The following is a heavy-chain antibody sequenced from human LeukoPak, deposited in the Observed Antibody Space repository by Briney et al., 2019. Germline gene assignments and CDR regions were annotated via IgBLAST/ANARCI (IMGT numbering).Heavy chain of an antibody. CDR1: GGTFSSYA. D-gene: IGHD2-8*01. V-gene: IGHV1-69*05. J-gene: IGHJ4*02. Sequence: ASVKVSCKASGGTFSSYAISWVRQAPGQGPEWMGGIIPIFGTANYAQKFQGRVTITTDESTSTAYMELSSLRSEDTAVYYCASAVYCTNGVCYTRGYFDYWGQGTLVTVSS. CDR3: ASAVYCTNGVCYTRGYFDY. CDR2: IIPIFGTA.